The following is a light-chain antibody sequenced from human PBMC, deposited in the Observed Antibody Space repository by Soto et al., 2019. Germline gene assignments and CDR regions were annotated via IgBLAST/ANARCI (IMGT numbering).Light chain of an antibody. CDR3: QQFNSYA. CDR1: QSISTW. J-gene: IGKJ1*01. V-gene: IGKV1-5*03. CDR2: KAS. Sequence: DIPMTQSPSTLSASVGDTVTITCRASQSISTWLAWYQQKPGKAPKLLIYKASYLESGVPSRFSGSGSGTEFTLTISSLQPDDLATYYCQQFNSYAFGHGTKVEIK.